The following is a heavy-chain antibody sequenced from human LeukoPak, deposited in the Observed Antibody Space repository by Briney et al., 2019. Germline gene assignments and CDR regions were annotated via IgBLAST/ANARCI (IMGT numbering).Heavy chain of an antibody. J-gene: IGHJ5*02. CDR2: IIPILGIA. D-gene: IGHD3-22*01. Sequence: SVKVSCKASGSTFSSYAISWVRQAPGQGLEWMGRIIPILGIANYAQKFQGRVTITADKSTSTAYMELSSLRSEDTAVYYCARHQMYYYDSSGYEAWFDPWGQGTLVTVSS. V-gene: IGHV1-69*04. CDR1: GSTFSSYA. CDR3: ARHQMYYYDSSGYEAWFDP.